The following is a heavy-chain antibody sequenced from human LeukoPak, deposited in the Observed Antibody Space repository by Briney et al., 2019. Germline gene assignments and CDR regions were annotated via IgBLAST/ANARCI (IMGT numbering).Heavy chain of an antibody. J-gene: IGHJ4*02. CDR1: GFTFTTYN. Sequence: PGGSLRLSCAASGFTFTTYNMNWVRQAPGKGLEWVSFISSSSTYIYYADSLKGRFTVSRDNAKSSLYLQMNSLRAEDTAVYYCVRDGSVRPGYFDYWGQGTLVTVSS. V-gene: IGHV3-21*01. CDR3: VRDGSVRPGYFDY. D-gene: IGHD6-6*01. CDR2: ISSSSTYI.